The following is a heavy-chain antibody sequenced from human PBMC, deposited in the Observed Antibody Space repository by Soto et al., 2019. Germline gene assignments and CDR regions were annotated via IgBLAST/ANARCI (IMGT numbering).Heavy chain of an antibody. CDR1: GFTFSSYG. J-gene: IGHJ6*02. CDR3: ARDRGWRDYYYYGMDV. CDR2: IWYDGSNK. Sequence: QVQLVESGGGVVQPGRSLRLSCAASGFTFSSYGMHWVRQAPGKGLEWVAVIWYDGSNKYYADSVKGRFTISRDNSKNTLYLQMNSLRAEDTAVYYCARDRGWRDYYYYGMDVWGQGTTVTVSS. D-gene: IGHD3-10*01. V-gene: IGHV3-33*01.